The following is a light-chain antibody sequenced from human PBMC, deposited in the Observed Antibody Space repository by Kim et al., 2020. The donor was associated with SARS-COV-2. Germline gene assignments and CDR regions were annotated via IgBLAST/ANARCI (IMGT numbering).Light chain of an antibody. V-gene: IGLV3-19*01. CDR2: GKN. CDR3: NSRDNSGSPLV. Sequence: SSELTQDPAVSVALGQTVRITCQGDSLRSYYASWYQQKPGQAPILVIYGKNNRPSGIPDRFSGSGSGNTASLTITGAPAEAEADYYCNSRDNSGSPLVFG. CDR1: SLRSYY. J-gene: IGLJ3*02.